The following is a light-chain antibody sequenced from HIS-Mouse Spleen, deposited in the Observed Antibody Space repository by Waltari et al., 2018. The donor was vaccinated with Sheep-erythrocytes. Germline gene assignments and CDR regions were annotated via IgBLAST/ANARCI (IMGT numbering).Light chain of an antibody. CDR2: DVS. J-gene: IGLJ1*01. V-gene: IGLV2-11*01. CDR3: CSYAGSYNHV. Sequence: QSALTQPSSVSGSPGQSVTISCTGTSSDVGGYNYVSWYQQHPGKAPKLMNYDVSKRPAGVPGRFSGSKSGNTASLTISGLQAEDEADYYCCSYAGSYNHVFATGTKVTVL. CDR1: SSDVGGYNY.